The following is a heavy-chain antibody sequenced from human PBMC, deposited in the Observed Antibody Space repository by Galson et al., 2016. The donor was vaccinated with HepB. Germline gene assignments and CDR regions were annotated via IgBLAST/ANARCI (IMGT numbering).Heavy chain of an antibody. CDR2: IHPNSGCT. J-gene: IGHJ5*02. CDR3: ARGSVTIRWFDA. D-gene: IGHD4-17*01. V-gene: IGHV1-2*02. CDR1: GYTFTDYY. Sequence: SVKVSCKASGYTFTDYYMHWVRQAPGQGLEWMGWIHPNSGCTNYAPNFQGRVTMTRDTSITTHYMDLNTLKSDDTAFYYCARGSVTIRWFDAWGQGALVSVSS.